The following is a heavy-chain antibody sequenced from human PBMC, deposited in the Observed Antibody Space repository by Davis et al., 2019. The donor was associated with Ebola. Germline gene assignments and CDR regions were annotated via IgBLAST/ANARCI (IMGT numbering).Heavy chain of an antibody. CDR1: GGSISSSSYY. J-gene: IGHJ4*02. V-gene: IGHV4-39*01. D-gene: IGHD6-19*01. CDR2: TYYSGST. CDR3: AGFKIRVAGAGFY. Sequence: MPSETLSLTCTVSGGSISSSSYYWGWIRQPPGMGLEWTGSTYYSGSTYYNLSTQSRVTLAVDTSKNQFSLKLSSVTAADTAVYYCAGFKIRVAGAGFYWGQGTLVTVSS.